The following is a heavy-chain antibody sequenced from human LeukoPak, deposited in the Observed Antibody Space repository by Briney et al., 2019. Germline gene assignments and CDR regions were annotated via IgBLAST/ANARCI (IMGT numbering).Heavy chain of an antibody. CDR1: GGTFSSYA. V-gene: IGHV1-69*01. CDR2: IIPIFGTA. CDR3: ASEHSSSWYDRPYYFDY. D-gene: IGHD6-13*01. Sequence: GSSVKVSCKASGGTFSSYAISWVRQAPGQGLEWMGGIIPIFGTANYAQKFQGRVTITADESTSTAYMELSSLRSEDTAVYYCASEHSSSWYDRPYYFDYWGQGTLVTVSS. J-gene: IGHJ4*02.